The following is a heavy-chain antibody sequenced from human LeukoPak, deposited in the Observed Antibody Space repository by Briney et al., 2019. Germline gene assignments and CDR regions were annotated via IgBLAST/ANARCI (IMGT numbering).Heavy chain of an antibody. Sequence: PGGSLRLSCAASGFTLSSYSMTWVRQAPGKGLEWVSVIYSGGSTYYADSVKGRFTISRDNSKSTLYLQMNSLRAEDTAVYYCARSEWLLHYFDYWGQGTLVTVSS. J-gene: IGHJ4*02. CDR1: GFTLSSYS. CDR3: ARSEWLLHYFDY. D-gene: IGHD3-3*01. CDR2: IYSGGST. V-gene: IGHV3-66*01.